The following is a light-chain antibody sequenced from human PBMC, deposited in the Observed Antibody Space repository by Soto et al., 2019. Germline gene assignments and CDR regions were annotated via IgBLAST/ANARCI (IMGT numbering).Light chain of an antibody. Sequence: DIQMTQSPSSLSASVGDRVTITCQASQDITNYLNWYQQKPGKAPKRLIYTASSLQSGVPSRFSGGGSGTDFNFSISSLQPEDIATYYCQQYDYLPFTFGHGTKVDIK. CDR2: TAS. V-gene: IGKV1-33*01. CDR1: QDITNY. CDR3: QQYDYLPFT. J-gene: IGKJ3*01.